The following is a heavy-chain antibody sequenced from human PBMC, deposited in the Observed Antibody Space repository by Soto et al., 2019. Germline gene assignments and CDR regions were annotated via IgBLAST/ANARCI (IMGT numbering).Heavy chain of an antibody. J-gene: IGHJ6*02. CDR1: GFTFSSYA. D-gene: IGHD6-13*01. CDR3: AWSIAAAGRAADYYYYGMDV. V-gene: IGHV3-23*01. CDR2: ISGSGGST. Sequence: PGGSLRLSCAASGFTFSSYAMSWVRQAPGKGLEWVSTISGSGGSTYYADSVKGRFTISRDNAKNSLYLQMNSLRAEDTAVYYCAWSIAAAGRAADYYYYGMDVWGQGTTVTVSS.